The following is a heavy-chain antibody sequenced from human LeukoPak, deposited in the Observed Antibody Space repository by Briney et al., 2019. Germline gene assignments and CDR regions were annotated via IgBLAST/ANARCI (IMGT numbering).Heavy chain of an antibody. D-gene: IGHD4-17*01. CDR1: GGSISSGDYY. J-gene: IGHJ4*02. CDR2: IYYSGST. Sequence: SETLSLTCTVSGGSISSGDYYWSWIRQPPGKGLEWIGYIYYSGSTYYNPSLKSRVTISVDTSKNQFSLKLSSVTAADTAVYYCAREGTVTNHFDYWGQGTLSPSPQ. CDR3: AREGTVTNHFDY. V-gene: IGHV4-30-4*08.